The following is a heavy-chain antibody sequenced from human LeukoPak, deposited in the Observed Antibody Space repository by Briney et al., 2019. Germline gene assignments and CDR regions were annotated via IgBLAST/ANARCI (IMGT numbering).Heavy chain of an antibody. CDR1: GGSISSGGYY. J-gene: IGHJ3*02. CDR3: ARDIPRDGYNIGDAFDI. CDR2: IYHSGST. Sequence: SETLSLTCTVSGGSISSGGYYWSWIRQHPGKGLEWIGYIYHSGSTYYNPSLKSRVTISVDTSKNQFSLKLSSVTAADTAVYYCARDIPRDGYNIGDAFDIWGQGTMVTVSS. D-gene: IGHD5-24*01. V-gene: IGHV4-31*03.